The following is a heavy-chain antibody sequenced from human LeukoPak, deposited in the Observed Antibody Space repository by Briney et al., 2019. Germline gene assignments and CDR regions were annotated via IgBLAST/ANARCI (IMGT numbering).Heavy chain of an antibody. Sequence: GGSLRLSCTASGFTFGDYAMSWFRQAPGKGLEWVGFIRSKAYGGTTEYAASVKGRFTISRDDSKSIAYLQMNSLRAEDTAVYYCAKDSSSWYLWGQGALVTVSS. CDR1: GFTFGDYA. CDR3: AKDSSSWYL. D-gene: IGHD6-13*01. V-gene: IGHV3-49*03. CDR2: IRSKAYGGTT. J-gene: IGHJ5*02.